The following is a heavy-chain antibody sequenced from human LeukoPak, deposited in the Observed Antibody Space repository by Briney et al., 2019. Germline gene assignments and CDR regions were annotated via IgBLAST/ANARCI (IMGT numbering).Heavy chain of an antibody. V-gene: IGHV3-53*01. Sequence: GGSLRLSCAASGFTVSSNYMSWVRQAPGKGLEWVSVIYSGGSTYYADSVKGRFTISRDNSKNTLYLQMNSLRAEDTAVYYCATAPPGCWYFDYWGQGTLVTVSS. J-gene: IGHJ4*02. CDR1: GFTVSSNY. D-gene: IGHD2-21*01. CDR3: ATAPPGCWYFDY. CDR2: IYSGGST.